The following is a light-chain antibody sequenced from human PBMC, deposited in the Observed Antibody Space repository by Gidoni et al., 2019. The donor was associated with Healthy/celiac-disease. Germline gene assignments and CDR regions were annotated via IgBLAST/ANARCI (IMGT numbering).Light chain of an antibody. V-gene: IGKV4-1*01. J-gene: IGKJ4*01. CDR1: QSVLYSSNNKNY. CDR3: QQYYSTPQT. Sequence: DIVMTQSPDSLAVSLGESATINCKSSQSVLYSSNNKNYLAWYQQKTGQPPKLLIYWAATRESGVPDRFIGSGSGTDFTLTISSLQAEDVAVYYCQQYYSTPQTFGGGTKVEIK. CDR2: WAA.